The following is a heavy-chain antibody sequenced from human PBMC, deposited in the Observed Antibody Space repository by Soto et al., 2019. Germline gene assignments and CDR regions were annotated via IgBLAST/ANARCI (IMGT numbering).Heavy chain of an antibody. CDR3: ERRPVAGPARY. V-gene: IGHV4-39*01. CDR1: GGSISSSSYY. Sequence: TSETLSLTCTVSGGSISSSSYYWGWIRQPPGKGLEWIGSIYYSGSTYYNPSLKSRVTISVDTSKNQFSLKLSSVTAADTAVYYCERRPVAGPARYWGQGTLVTVSS. D-gene: IGHD6-19*01. CDR2: IYYSGST. J-gene: IGHJ4*02.